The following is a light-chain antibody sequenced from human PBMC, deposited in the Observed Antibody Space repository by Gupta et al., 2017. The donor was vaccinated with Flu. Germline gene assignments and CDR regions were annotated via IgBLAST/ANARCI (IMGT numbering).Light chain of an antibody. J-gene: IGKJ4*01. V-gene: IGKV3-11*01. Sequence: EIVLTQSPATLSLSPGERATLSCRASQSVNSYLAWYQQKPGQAPRLLIYDTSDRATGIPAGFSGSGSGTDFTLTISSLEPEDFAVYYCQQRSNWPLTFGGGTKVDSK. CDR3: QQRSNWPLT. CDR1: QSVNSY. CDR2: DTS.